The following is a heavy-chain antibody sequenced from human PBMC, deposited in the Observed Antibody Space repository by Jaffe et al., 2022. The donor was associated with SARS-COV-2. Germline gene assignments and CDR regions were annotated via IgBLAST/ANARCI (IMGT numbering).Heavy chain of an antibody. J-gene: IGHJ4*02. Sequence: QVQLQQWGAGLLKPSETLSLTCAVYGGSFSGYYWSWIRQPPGKGLEWIGEINHSGSTNYNPSLKSRVTISVDTSKNQFSLKLSSVTAADTAVYYCARVWTNWNYRWHYFDYWGQGTLVTVSS. CDR2: INHSGST. V-gene: IGHV4-34*01. CDR3: ARVWTNWNYRWHYFDY. CDR1: GGSFSGYY. D-gene: IGHD1-7*01.